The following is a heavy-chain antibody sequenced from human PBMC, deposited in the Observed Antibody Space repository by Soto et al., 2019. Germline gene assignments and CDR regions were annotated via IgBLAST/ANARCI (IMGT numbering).Heavy chain of an antibody. CDR2: IWNDGTNK. D-gene: IGHD6-13*01. CDR1: GFTFSNYG. J-gene: IGHJ3*02. Sequence: QVQLVESGGGVVQPGRSLRLSCAASGFTFSNYGMHWVRKAPGKGVEWVAVIWNDGTNKYYVDSVRGRFTISRDDSKNTLYLEMNSLRAEDTGVYYCAKDMAAAAHQGDAFDIWGLGTMVSVSA. V-gene: IGHV3-33*03. CDR3: AKDMAAAAHQGDAFDI.